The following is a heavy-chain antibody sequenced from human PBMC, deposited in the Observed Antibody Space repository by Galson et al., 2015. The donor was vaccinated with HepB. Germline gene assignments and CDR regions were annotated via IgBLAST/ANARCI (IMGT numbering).Heavy chain of an antibody. CDR3: ATTTPFYYYYGLDV. CDR1: GFTFSSYA. J-gene: IGHJ6*02. D-gene: IGHD1-7*01. Sequence: SLRLSCAVSGFTFSSYAMSWVRQALGKGLEWVSAISGSGGSTYYADSVKGRFTISRDNSKNTLYLQMNSLRAEDTAVYHCATTTPFYYYYGLDVWGQGTTVTVSS. V-gene: IGHV3-23*01. CDR2: ISGSGGST.